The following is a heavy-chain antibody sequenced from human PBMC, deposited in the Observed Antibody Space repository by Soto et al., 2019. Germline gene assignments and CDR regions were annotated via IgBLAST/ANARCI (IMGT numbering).Heavy chain of an antibody. D-gene: IGHD5-12*01. CDR1: GGSISTYY. J-gene: IGHJ4*02. CDR3: ARDDGYNGIDY. CDR2: IYYGGRT. Sequence: SETLSLTCTLSGGSISTYYWSWIRQPPGKGLDWIGNIYYGGRTDYNPSLKSRVTISVDTSKNQFSLRLSSVTAADTAVYYCARDDGYNGIDYWGQGTQVTVSS. V-gene: IGHV4-59*01.